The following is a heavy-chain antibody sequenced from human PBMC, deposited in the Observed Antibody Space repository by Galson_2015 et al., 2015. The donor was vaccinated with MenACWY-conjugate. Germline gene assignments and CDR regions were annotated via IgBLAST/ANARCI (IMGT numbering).Heavy chain of an antibody. Sequence: LSLTCTISAGSLRSTNYYWGWIRPSPGKGLEWIGSVYYSGNADYNPSLESRVTISIDTSKNQFYLKLKSVTAADTADYYCATDRKIQSGPPNDDGMGVGGQVTTVIVSS. J-gene: IGHJ6*02. D-gene: IGHD1-1*01. CDR2: VYYSGNA. CDR3: ATDRKIQSGPPNDDGMGV. CDR1: AGSLRSTNYY. V-gene: IGHV4-39*07.